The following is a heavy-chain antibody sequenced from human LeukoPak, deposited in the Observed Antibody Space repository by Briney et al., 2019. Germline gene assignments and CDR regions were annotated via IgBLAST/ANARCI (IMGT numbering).Heavy chain of an antibody. D-gene: IGHD2/OR15-2a*01. Sequence: PSETLSLTCTVSGGSISSSSYYWGWIRQPPGKGLEWIGSIYYSGSTYYNPSLKSRVTISVDTSKNQFSLKLSSVTAADTAVYYCARNPTPFRSWFDPWGQGTLVTVSS. CDR2: IYYSGST. CDR3: ARNPTPFRSWFDP. V-gene: IGHV4-39*01. CDR1: GGSISSSSYY. J-gene: IGHJ5*02.